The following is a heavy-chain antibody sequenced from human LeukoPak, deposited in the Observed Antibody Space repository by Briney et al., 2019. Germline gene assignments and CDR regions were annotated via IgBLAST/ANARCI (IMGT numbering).Heavy chain of an antibody. D-gene: IGHD5-24*01. CDR2: VYHSGST. Sequence: SGTLSLTCAVSGGSISSSNWWSWVRQPPGKGLEWIGEVYHSGSTNYNPSLKSRVSISVDKSKNQFSLKLSSVTAADTAVYYCARERRDGYNKGWFDPWGQGTLVTVSS. V-gene: IGHV4-4*02. CDR1: GGSISSSNW. J-gene: IGHJ5*02. CDR3: ARERRDGYNKGWFDP.